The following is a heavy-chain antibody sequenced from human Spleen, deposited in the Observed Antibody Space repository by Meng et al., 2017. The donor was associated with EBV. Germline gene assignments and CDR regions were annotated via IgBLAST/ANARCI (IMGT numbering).Heavy chain of an antibody. Sequence: QVQLQQWGAGLVQPSETLSLTCTVSGDSISSFYYWGWIRQPPGRGLEWIGSVHYTGSTYYSPSLKSRVTVSVDTSKNQFSLRLTSVTAADTAVYYCARPFPSWQSPRLDPFGAWGQGTLVTVSS. D-gene: IGHD6-19*01. CDR1: GDSISSFYY. V-gene: IGHV4-39*01. J-gene: IGHJ5*02. CDR2: VHYTGST. CDR3: ARPFPSWQSPRLDPFGA.